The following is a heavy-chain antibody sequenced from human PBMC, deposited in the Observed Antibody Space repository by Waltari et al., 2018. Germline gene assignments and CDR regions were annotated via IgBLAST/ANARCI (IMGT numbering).Heavy chain of an antibody. V-gene: IGHV3-23*01. Sequence: EVQLLESGGGLVQPGGSLRLSCAASGFTFSSYALSWFRQAPGKGLEWVSAISGSGGSTYYADSVKGRVTITRDNSKNTLYLQMNSLRAEDTAVYYCAKAYVDTGGDDAFDIWGQGTMVTVSS. CDR1: GFTFSSYA. CDR2: ISGSGGST. CDR3: AKAYVDTGGDDAFDI. J-gene: IGHJ3*02. D-gene: IGHD5-18*01.